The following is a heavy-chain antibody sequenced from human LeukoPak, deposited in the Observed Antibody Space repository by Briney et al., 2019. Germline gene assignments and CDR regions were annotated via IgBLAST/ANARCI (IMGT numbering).Heavy chain of an antibody. J-gene: IGHJ5*02. CDR2: INPSGGST. CDR1: GYTFTSYY. V-gene: IGHV1-46*01. Sequence: ASVRVSCKASGYTFTSYYMHWVRQAPGQGLEWMGIINPSGGSTSYAQKFQGRVTMTRGTSTSTVYMELSSLRSEDTAVYYCARDRGFYCSGGSCYSTYNWFDPWGQGTLVTVSS. CDR3: ARDRGFYCSGGSCYSTYNWFDP. D-gene: IGHD2-15*01.